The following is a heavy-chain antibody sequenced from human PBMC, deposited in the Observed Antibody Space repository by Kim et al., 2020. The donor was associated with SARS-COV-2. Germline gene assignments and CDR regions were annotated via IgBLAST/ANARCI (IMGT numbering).Heavy chain of an antibody. CDR1: GFTFSTYA. D-gene: IGHD6-19*01. Sequence: GGSLRLSCAASGFTFSTYAMTWVRQAPGKGLEWVSSIIDTGDATYYADSVRGRFTISRDNSKKTLFLQINSLRGDDTAIYYCARGAAVADTYYFTFWGQGTLVTVSS. CDR3: ARGAAVADTYYFTF. J-gene: IGHJ4*02. V-gene: IGHV3-23*01. CDR2: IIDTGDAT.